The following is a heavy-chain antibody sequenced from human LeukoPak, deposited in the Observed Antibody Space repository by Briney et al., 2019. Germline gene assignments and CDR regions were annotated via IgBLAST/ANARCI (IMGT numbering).Heavy chain of an antibody. CDR2: IRYDGSNK. V-gene: IGHV3-30*02. Sequence: GGSLRLSCAASGFTFSSYGMHWVRQAPGKGLEWVAFIRYDGSNKYYADSVKGRFTISRDNSKNTLYLQMNSLRAEDTAVYYCARGNIYYYYMDVWGKGTTVTVSS. J-gene: IGHJ6*03. D-gene: IGHD2/OR15-2a*01. CDR1: GFTFSSYG. CDR3: ARGNIYYYYMDV.